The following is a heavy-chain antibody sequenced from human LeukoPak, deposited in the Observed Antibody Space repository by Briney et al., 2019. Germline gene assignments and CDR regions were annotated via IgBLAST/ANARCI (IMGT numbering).Heavy chain of an antibody. V-gene: IGHV3-71*01. J-gene: IGHJ6*02. CDR3: NTGGNNYYYGMDV. D-gene: IGHD1/OR15-1a*01. Sequence: GGSLRLSCAASGFTFSDHCMQWICRAPGKGLEWVGFTKNKTNRGTTEYAASVKGRSTISRDDSKSIAYLQMNSLKTEDTGVYYCNTGGNNYYYGMDVWGQGTTVTVSS. CDR1: GFTFSDHC. CDR2: TKNKTNRGTT.